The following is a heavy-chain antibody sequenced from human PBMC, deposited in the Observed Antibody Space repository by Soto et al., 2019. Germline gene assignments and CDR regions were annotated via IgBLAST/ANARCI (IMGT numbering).Heavy chain of an antibody. V-gene: IGHV4-31*03. D-gene: IGHD3-22*01. J-gene: IGHJ4*01. CDR1: GGSISSGAYY. Sequence: SETLSLTCTVSGGSISSGAYYWSWIRQHPGKGLEWIGYISYSGNTYYNPSLKSRVIISADTSKNQFSLKLSSVTAADTAVYYCARDSNYYDSSGYYPFDYWGQGTLVT. CDR3: ARDSNYYDSSGYYPFDY. CDR2: ISYSGNT.